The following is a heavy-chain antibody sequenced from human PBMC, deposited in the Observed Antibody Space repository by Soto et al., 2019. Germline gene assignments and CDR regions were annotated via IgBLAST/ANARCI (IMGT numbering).Heavy chain of an antibody. CDR2: ISGSGDGI. Sequence: GGSLRLSCVGSGFTFSTNYGLAWVRQARGKGLEWVSSISGSGDGIDYADSVKGRFTISTDSSKNTLYLQMNNLRADDTAVYFCAKKCRGSCPFDYWGQGTLVTVSS. D-gene: IGHD1-26*01. J-gene: IGHJ4*02. CDR3: AKKCRGSCPFDY. V-gene: IGHV3-23*01. CDR1: GFTFSTNYG.